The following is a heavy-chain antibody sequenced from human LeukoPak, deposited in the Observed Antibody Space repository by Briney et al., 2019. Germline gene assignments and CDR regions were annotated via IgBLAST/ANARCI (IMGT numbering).Heavy chain of an antibody. CDR2: IWYDGSNK. Sequence: GRSLRLPCAASGFTFSSYGMHWVRQAPGKGLEWVAVIWYDGSNKYYADSVKGRFTISRDNSKNTLYLQMNSLRAEDTAVYYCARDRDPYDFWSGYPFDYWGQGTLVTVSS. J-gene: IGHJ4*02. D-gene: IGHD3-3*01. V-gene: IGHV3-33*01. CDR1: GFTFSSYG. CDR3: ARDRDPYDFWSGYPFDY.